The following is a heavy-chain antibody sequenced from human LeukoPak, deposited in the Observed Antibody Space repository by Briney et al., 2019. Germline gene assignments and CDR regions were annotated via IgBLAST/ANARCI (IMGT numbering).Heavy chain of an antibody. V-gene: IGHV3-30*04. Sequence: GGSLRLSCAASGFTFSSYAMHWVRQAPGKGLEWVAVISYDGSNKYYADSVKGRFTISRDNAKNSLYLQMNSLRAEDTALYYCAKDRGYSYGYFDYWGQGTLVTVSS. D-gene: IGHD5-18*01. CDR1: GFTFSSYA. CDR3: AKDRGYSYGYFDY. CDR2: ISYDGSNK. J-gene: IGHJ4*02.